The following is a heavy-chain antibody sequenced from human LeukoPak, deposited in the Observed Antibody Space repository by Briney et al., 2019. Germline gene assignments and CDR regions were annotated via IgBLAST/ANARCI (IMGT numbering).Heavy chain of an antibody. CDR2: ISSSGSTI. CDR3: ARAFSSGWFDY. Sequence: GGSLGLSCAASGFTFSDYYMSWIRQAPGKGLEWVSYISSSGSTIYYADSVKGRFTISRDNAKNSLYLQMNSLRAEDTAVYYCARAFSSGWFDYWGQGTLVTVSS. J-gene: IGHJ4*02. V-gene: IGHV3-11*01. D-gene: IGHD6-19*01. CDR1: GFTFSDYY.